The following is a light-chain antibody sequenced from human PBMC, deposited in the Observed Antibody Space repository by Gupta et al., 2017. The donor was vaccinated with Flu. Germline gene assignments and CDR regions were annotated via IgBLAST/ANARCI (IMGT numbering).Light chain of an antibody. Sequence: SYVLTQPPSVSVAPGQTARITFGGDNIGTKAVHWYQQKPGQAPVLVVYDDSNRPSGIPERFSGSNSGNTATLTISRVEAGDEADYYCQVWDSSSDHWVFGGGTKLTVL. CDR1: NIGTKA. CDR2: DDS. CDR3: QVWDSSSDHWV. J-gene: IGLJ3*02. V-gene: IGLV3-21*02.